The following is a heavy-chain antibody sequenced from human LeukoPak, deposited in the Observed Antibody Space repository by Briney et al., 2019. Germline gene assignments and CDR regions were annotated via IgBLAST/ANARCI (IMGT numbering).Heavy chain of an antibody. CDR3: ASTRGSSGYYAY. Sequence: PSETLSLTCTVSGYSISSGYYLGWLRHPPGNGLEWIGSIYHSGSTYSNPSLKSRVTISVDTSKNQFSLKLSSVTAADTAVYYCASTRGSSGYYAYWGQGTLVTVSS. J-gene: IGHJ4*02. CDR1: GYSISSGYY. D-gene: IGHD3-22*01. CDR2: IYHSGST. V-gene: IGHV4-38-2*02.